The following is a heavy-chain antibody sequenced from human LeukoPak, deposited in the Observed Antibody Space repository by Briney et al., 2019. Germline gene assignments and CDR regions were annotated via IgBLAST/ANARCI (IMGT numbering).Heavy chain of an antibody. V-gene: IGHV3-30-3*02. CDR2: ISYDGSNK. D-gene: IGHD2-2*01. CDR1: GFTFNSYA. J-gene: IGHJ4*02. CDR3: AKRGYCSSTSCQSLDY. Sequence: QTGGSLRLSCAASGFTFNSYAMHWVRQAPGKGLEWVTLISYDGSNKYYADSVKGRFTISRDNSKNTLYLQMNSLRPEDTAVYYCAKRGYCSSTSCQSLDYWGQGTLVTVSS.